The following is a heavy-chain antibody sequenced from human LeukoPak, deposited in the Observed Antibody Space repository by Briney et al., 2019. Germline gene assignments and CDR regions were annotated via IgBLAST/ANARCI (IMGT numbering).Heavy chain of an antibody. V-gene: IGHV3-23*01. J-gene: IGHJ1*01. D-gene: IGHD3-22*01. CDR2: ISGSGGST. CDR1: GFTFSSYA. Sequence: PGGSLRLSCAASGFTFSSYAMSWVRQAPGKGLEWVSAISGSGGSTCYADSVKGRFTISRDNSKNTLYLQMNSLRAEDTAVYYCAKDSDYYDSSGYYPFYNAEYFQHWARAPWSPSPQ. CDR3: AKDSDYYDSSGYYPFYNAEYFQH.